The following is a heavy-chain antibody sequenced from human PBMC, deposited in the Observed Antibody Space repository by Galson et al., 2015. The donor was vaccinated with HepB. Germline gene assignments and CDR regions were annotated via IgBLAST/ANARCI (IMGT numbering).Heavy chain of an antibody. D-gene: IGHD2-2*01. CDR3: AKGGGLKYQLPADSFDY. J-gene: IGHJ4*02. Sequence: SLRLSCAASGFTFSSYGMHWVRQAPGKGLEWVAFIRYDGSNYYYADSVKGRFTISRDNSKNTLDLQMNSLRAEDTAVYYRAKGGGLKYQLPADSFDYWGRGTLVTVSS. CDR2: IRYDGSNY. V-gene: IGHV3-30*02. CDR1: GFTFSSYG.